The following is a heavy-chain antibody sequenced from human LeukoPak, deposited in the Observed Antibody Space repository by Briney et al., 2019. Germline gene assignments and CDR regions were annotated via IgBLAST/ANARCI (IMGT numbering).Heavy chain of an antibody. V-gene: IGHV3-11*04. CDR3: ARFRWLQPIDY. CDR1: GFTFSDYY. Sequence: GGSLRLSCAASGFTFSDYYMSWIRRAPGKGLEWVSYISSSGSTIYYADSVKGRFTISRDNAKNSLYLQMNSLRAEDTAVYYCARFRWLQPIDYWGQGTLVTVSS. D-gene: IGHD5-24*01. CDR2: ISSSGSTI. J-gene: IGHJ4*02.